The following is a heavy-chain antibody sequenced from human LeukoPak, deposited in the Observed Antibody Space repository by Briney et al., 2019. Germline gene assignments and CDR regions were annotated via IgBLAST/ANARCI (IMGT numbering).Heavy chain of an antibody. J-gene: IGHJ4*01. CDR2: IYYSGST. Sequence: PSETLSLTCAVYGGSFSGYYWSWIRQPPGKGLEWIGYIYYSGSTNYNPSLKSRVTISIDTSKNQFSLKLSSVTAADTAVYYCARHWSGDSSGYYPLDYWGHGTLVTVSS. D-gene: IGHD3-22*01. CDR1: GGSFSGYY. V-gene: IGHV4-59*08. CDR3: ARHWSGDSSGYYPLDY.